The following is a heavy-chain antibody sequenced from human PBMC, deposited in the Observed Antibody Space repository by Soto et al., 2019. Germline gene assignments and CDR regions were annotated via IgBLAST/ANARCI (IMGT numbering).Heavy chain of an antibody. CDR3: ARQGIAADWFDP. Sequence: SETLSLTCTVSGGSISSYYWSWIRQPPGKGLEWIGSIYYSGSTNYNPSLKSRVTISVDTSKNQFSLKLSSVTAADTAVYYCARQGIAADWFDPWGQGTLVTVSS. V-gene: IGHV4-59*08. CDR2: IYYSGST. J-gene: IGHJ5*02. CDR1: GGSISSYY. D-gene: IGHD6-13*01.